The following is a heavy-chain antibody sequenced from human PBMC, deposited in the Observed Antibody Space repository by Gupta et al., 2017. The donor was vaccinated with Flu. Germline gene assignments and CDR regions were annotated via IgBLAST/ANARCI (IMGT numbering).Heavy chain of an antibody. J-gene: IGHJ5*02. Sequence: QVQLVESGGGVVQPGRSLRLSCAASGFTFRIYGMHWVRQAPGKGLEWVAVIWYDGTNKYYADSVKGRFTISRDNSKNTLYLQMSSLRAEDTAVYYCARDSSSWFGWLDPWGQGTLVTVPS. CDR3: ARDSSSWFGWLDP. V-gene: IGHV3-33*01. CDR1: GFTFRIYG. D-gene: IGHD2-2*01. CDR2: IWYDGTNK.